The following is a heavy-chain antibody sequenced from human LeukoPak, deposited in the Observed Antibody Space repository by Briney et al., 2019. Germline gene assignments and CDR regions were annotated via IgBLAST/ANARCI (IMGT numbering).Heavy chain of an antibody. J-gene: IGHJ4*02. V-gene: IGHV1-2*06. CDR3: ARESMAFDY. CDR2: IDPNSGDT. CDR1: GDTFTGFY. Sequence: ASVKVSCKASGDTFTGFYIHWVRQAPGQGREWMGRIDPNSGDTNYAQKFQGRVTMTRDTSISTAYMELSRLRSDDTAVYYCARESMAFDYWGQGTLVTVSS. D-gene: IGHD2-8*01.